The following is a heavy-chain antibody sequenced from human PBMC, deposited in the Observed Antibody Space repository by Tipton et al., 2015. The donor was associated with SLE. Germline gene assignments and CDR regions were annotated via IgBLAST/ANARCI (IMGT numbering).Heavy chain of an antibody. J-gene: IGHJ4*02. CDR2: INHSGST. V-gene: IGHV4-34*01. CDR1: GGSFSGYY. D-gene: IGHD5-24*01. CDR3: ARGARDGYRYYFDY. Sequence: TLSLTCTVSGGSFSGYYWSWIRQPPGKGLEWIGEINHSGSTNYNPSLKSRVTISVDTSKNQFSLKLSSVTAADTAVYYCARGARDGYRYYFDYWGQGTLVTVSS.